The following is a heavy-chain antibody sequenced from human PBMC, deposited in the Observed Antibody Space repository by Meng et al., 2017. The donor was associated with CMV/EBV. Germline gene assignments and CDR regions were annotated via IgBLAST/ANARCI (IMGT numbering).Heavy chain of an antibody. V-gene: IGHV1-69*05. Sequence: SVKVSCKASGGTFSSYAISWVRQAPGQALEWMGGIIPIFGTANYAQKFQGRVTITTDESTSTAYMELSSLRSEDTAVYYCARDKGRITIFGVVDNNWFDPWGQGTLVTVSS. CDR1: GGTFSSYA. J-gene: IGHJ5*02. CDR3: ARDKGRITIFGVVDNNWFDP. D-gene: IGHD3-3*01. CDR2: IIPIFGTA.